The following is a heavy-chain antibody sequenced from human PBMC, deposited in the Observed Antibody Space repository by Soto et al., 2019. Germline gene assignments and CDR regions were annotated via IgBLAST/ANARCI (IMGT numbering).Heavy chain of an antibody. J-gene: IGHJ4*02. CDR1: GGSISSGGYY. CDR3: ARNRVGYFDY. V-gene: IGHV4-31*03. CDR2: IYYSGST. Sequence: SETLSLTCTVSGGSISSGGYYWSWIRQHPGKGLEWIGYIYYSGSTYYNPSLKSRVTISVDTSKNQFSLKLSSVTAADTAVYYCARNRVGYFDYWGQGTLVTVSS. D-gene: IGHD2-15*01.